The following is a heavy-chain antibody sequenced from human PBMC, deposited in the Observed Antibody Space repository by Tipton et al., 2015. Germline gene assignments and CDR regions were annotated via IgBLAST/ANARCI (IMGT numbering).Heavy chain of an antibody. J-gene: IGHJ6*02. V-gene: IGHV3-21*04. CDR1: GFNFGSYS. D-gene: IGHD3-9*01. CDR3: ARFRYYDILTGPIPYGMDV. Sequence: GSLRLSCAASGFNFGSYSMNWVRQAPGKGLEWVSGIRGSGDNTYYADSVKGRFTMSRDNAKNSLYLQMNSLRAEDTAVYYCARFRYYDILTGPIPYGMDVWGQGTTVTVSS. CDR2: IRGSGDNT.